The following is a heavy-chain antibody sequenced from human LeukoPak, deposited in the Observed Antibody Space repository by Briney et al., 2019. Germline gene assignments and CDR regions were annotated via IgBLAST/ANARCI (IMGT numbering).Heavy chain of an antibody. V-gene: IGHV3-21*01. D-gene: IGHD3-22*01. Sequence: GGSLRLSCAASVFSFSSYRMNWVRQAPGKGLEWVSSISSSSSSIYYADSVKGRFTISRDNAKNSLYLQMSRLRAEDTAVYYCAREKLSFFDSSGYFDYWGQGALVTVSS. CDR1: VFSFSSYR. J-gene: IGHJ4*02. CDR2: ISSSSSSI. CDR3: AREKLSFFDSSGYFDY.